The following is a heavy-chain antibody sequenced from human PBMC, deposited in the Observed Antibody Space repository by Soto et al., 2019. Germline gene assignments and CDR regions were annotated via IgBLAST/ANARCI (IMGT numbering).Heavy chain of an antibody. CDR2: IYHSGST. Sequence: SETLSLTCAVSGGSISSGGYSWSWIRQPPGKGLEWIGYIYHSGSTYYNPSLKSRVTISVDRSKNQFSLKLSSVTAADTAVYYCARGRGYSGYDTFDCWGQGTLVTVSS. CDR1: GGSISSGGYS. J-gene: IGHJ4*02. CDR3: ARGRGYSGYDTFDC. D-gene: IGHD5-12*01. V-gene: IGHV4-30-2*01.